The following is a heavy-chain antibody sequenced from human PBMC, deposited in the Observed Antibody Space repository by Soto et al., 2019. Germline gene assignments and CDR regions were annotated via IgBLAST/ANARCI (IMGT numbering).Heavy chain of an antibody. CDR3: AKDGISSSRWSRYYYYMDV. CDR1: GYTFTSYA. CDR2: ISAYNGNT. D-gene: IGHD6-13*01. Sequence: QVQLVQSGAEVKKPGASVKVSCKASGYTFTSYAISWVRQAPGQGLEWMGWISAYNGNTNYPQKLQGRVTMTTDTSTSPAYMELRSLRSDDTAVYYCAKDGISSSRWSRYYYYMDVWGKGTTVTVSS. J-gene: IGHJ6*03. V-gene: IGHV1-18*01.